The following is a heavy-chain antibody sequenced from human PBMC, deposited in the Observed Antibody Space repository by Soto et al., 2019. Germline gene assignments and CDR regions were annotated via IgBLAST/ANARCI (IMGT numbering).Heavy chain of an antibody. J-gene: IGHJ6*02. Sequence: SETLSLTCTVSGGSISSSSYYWGWIRQPPGKGLEWIGSIYYSGSTYYNPSLKSRVTISVDTSKNQFSLKLSSVTAADTAVYYCARQPARGGYEWSGNNYYYYGMDVWGQGTTVTVSS. CDR1: GGSISSSSYY. CDR3: ARQPARGGYEWSGNNYYYYGMDV. V-gene: IGHV4-39*01. D-gene: IGHD3-3*01. CDR2: IYYSGST.